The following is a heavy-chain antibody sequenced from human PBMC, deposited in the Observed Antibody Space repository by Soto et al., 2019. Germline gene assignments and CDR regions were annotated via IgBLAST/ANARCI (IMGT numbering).Heavy chain of an antibody. D-gene: IGHD3-16*01. V-gene: IGHV4-39*07. CDR1: GGSISSSSYY. J-gene: IGHJ6*02. CDR3: ARGSSQGDYVWGSFRYYYYYGMDV. CDR2: IHYGGST. Sequence: SETLSLTCTVSGGSISSSSYYWGWIRQPPGKGLEWIGSIHYGGSTYYNPSLKSRVTISVDTSKNQFSLKLSSVTAADTAVYYCARGSSQGDYVWGSFRYYYYYGMDVWGQGTTVTVSS.